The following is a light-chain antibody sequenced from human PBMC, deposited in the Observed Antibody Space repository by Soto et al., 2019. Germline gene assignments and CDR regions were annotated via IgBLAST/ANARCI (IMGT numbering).Light chain of an antibody. V-gene: IGKV3-15*01. CDR2: GAS. J-gene: IGKJ1*01. Sequence: EIGLTQSPGTLSLSPGEIATLSFSASQSIISSYLAWYQQKPGQAPRLLIYGASTRATCIPARFSGSGSGTEFTLTIRSLQSEDFAVYYCQQYNNWHRPFGQGT. CDR1: QSIISSY. CDR3: QQYNNWHRP.